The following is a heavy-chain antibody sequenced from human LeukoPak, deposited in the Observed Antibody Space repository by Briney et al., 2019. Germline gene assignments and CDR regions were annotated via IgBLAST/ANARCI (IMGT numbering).Heavy chain of an antibody. CDR1: GSTLSSNW. V-gene: IGHV3-7*01. J-gene: IGHJ5*02. CDR3: ARSIERDPYNWFDP. D-gene: IGHD3-22*01. CDR2: IKQDGSEK. Sequence: SGGSLRLSCAASGSTLSSNWMSWVRQAPGKGLEWVANIKQDGSEKYYVDSVKGRFTISRDNAKNSLYLQMNSLRAEDTAVYYCARSIERDPYNWFDPWGQGTPVTVSS.